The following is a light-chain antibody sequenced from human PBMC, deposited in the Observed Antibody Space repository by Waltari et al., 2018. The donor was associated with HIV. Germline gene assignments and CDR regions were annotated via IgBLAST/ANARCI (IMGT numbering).Light chain of an antibody. Sequence: QSALTQPASVSGSPGQSITISCTGTSSYVGAYDHAPWYQQHPCKVPNLLIYDVYMQPSRISNRFSGSKSGNTASLTISGLRDEDEADYYCASFTSGRLNVFGTGTKVTVL. CDR3: ASFTSGRLNV. CDR2: DVY. V-gene: IGLV2-14*03. CDR1: SSYVGAYDH. J-gene: IGLJ1*01.